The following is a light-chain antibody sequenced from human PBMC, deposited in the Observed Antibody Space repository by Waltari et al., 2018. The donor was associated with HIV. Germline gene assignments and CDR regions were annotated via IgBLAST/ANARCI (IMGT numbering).Light chain of an antibody. CDR3: CSYAGSGTLV. J-gene: IGLJ3*02. CDR2: EVK. V-gene: IGLV2-23*02. CDR1: SRNVGAYNH. Sequence: HSALTQPASVSGSPGQSITISCTGTSRNVGAYNHVSWYQQHPGKAPKLLIYEVKRRPSGLSHRFSGSKSVNTASLTVSGLQAEDEAIYYCCSYAGSGTLVFGGGTILTIL.